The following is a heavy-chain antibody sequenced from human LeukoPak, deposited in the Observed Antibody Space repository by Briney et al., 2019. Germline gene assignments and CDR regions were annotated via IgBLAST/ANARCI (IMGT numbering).Heavy chain of an antibody. CDR2: ISHSGST. V-gene: IGHV4-34*01. D-gene: IGHD2-2*01. Sequence: PSETLSLTCAVNGGSFSGYYWSWIRQPPGKGLEWIGEISHSGSTNYNPSLKSRVTISVDTSKNQFSLRVSSVTAADTAVYYCARRGSRSSPIQHWGQGTLVTVSS. CDR3: ARRGSRSSPIQH. J-gene: IGHJ1*01. CDR1: GGSFSGYY.